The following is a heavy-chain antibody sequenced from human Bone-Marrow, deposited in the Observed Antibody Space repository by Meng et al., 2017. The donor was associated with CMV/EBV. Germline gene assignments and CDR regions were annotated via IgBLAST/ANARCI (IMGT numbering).Heavy chain of an antibody. CDR2: IWYDGSNE. Sequence: AASGFPFSNSAMHWVRQAPGKGLQWVALIWYDGSNEYYADSVQGRFSISRDNSKNTLYLQMNSLRAEYTAVYYCAKGPTDFWSGYYIVSWGQGTRVTVSS. D-gene: IGHD3-3*01. CDR1: GFPFSNSA. J-gene: IGHJ5*02. V-gene: IGHV3-33*06. CDR3: AKGPTDFWSGYYIVS.